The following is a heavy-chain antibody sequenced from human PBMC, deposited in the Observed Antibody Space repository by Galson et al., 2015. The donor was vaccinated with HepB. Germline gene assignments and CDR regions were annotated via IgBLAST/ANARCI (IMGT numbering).Heavy chain of an antibody. D-gene: IGHD2-2*01. Sequence: SLRLSCAASGFTFSSYSMNWVRQAPGKGLEWVSSISSSSSYIYYADSVKGRFTVSRDNAKNSLYLQMNSLRAEDTAVYYCASDVVPAATGAFDIWDQGTMVTVSS. V-gene: IGHV3-21*01. CDR3: ASDVVPAATGAFDI. CDR2: ISSSSSYI. J-gene: IGHJ3*02. CDR1: GFTFSSYS.